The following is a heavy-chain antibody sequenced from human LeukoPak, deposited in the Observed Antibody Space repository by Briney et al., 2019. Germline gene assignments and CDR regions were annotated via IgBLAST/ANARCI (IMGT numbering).Heavy chain of an antibody. CDR1: GGTFSTYA. J-gene: IGHJ6*03. CDR3: ARSPKSYYYYMDV. Sequence: SVKVSCKASGGTFSTYAISWVRQAPGQGLEWMGGIIPIFGTANYAQKFQGRVTITTDESTSTAYMELSSLRSEDTAVYYCARSPKSYYYYMDVWGKGTTVTISS. CDR2: IIPIFGTA. V-gene: IGHV1-69*05.